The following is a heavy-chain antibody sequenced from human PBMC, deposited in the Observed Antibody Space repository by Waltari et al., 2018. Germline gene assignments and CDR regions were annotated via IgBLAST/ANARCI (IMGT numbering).Heavy chain of an antibody. CDR2: VDPEDGET. CDR1: GYRFTVQF. D-gene: IGHD3-3*01. Sequence: EVHLPQSGAEVKKPGATVQISCKASGYRFTVQFLHWVRQAPGKGPEWIGRVDPEDGETTLAEKFEGRVTITADTSTDTAYMDLSRLRSEDTALYYCMTLPIFGLVIKNYWGQGTLVTVSS. CDR3: MTLPIFGLVIKNY. V-gene: IGHV1-69-2*01. J-gene: IGHJ1*01.